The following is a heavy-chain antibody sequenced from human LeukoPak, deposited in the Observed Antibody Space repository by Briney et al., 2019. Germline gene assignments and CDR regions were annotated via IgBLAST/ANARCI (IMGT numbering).Heavy chain of an antibody. CDR1: VGSILTTNW. D-gene: IGHD3-16*01. CDR3: AKESWAFCPIGF. J-gene: IGHJ4*02. CDR2: VHLSGAS. Sequence: PSETLSLTCAVTVGSILTTNWWNWFRQPPGKGLEWIGEVHLSGASNYNPSLKSRVSMSIDNSKNQLSLKLTAVPAADSAFYYRAKESWAFCPIGFWGQGTLVTVSS. V-gene: IGHV4-4*02.